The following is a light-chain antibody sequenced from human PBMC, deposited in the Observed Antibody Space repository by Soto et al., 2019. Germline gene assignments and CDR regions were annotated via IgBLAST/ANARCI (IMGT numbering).Light chain of an antibody. CDR2: DAS. V-gene: IGKV3-11*01. CDR1: QGIGDT. J-gene: IGKJ4*01. Sequence: EVVLTQSPATLSVSPGEGVTLSCRASQGIGDTLAWYQHKPGQTPRLLIYDASNRANGIPARFTGSGSGTDFTLTISSLEPEDFAVYFCQQRAGWPPTFGGGTKVDIK. CDR3: QQRAGWPPT.